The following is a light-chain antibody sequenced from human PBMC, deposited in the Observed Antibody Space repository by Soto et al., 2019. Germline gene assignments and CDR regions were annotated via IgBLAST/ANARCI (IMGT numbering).Light chain of an antibody. CDR1: SSNIGSNY. CDR2: RNN. CDR3: AAWDDSLSGSWV. V-gene: IGLV1-47*01. J-gene: IGLJ3*02. Sequence: QSVLTQPPSASGTPGQRVTIPCSGSSSNIGSNYVYWYQQLPGTAPKLLIYRNNQRPSGVPDRFSGSKSGTSASLAISGLLSEDEADYYCAAWDDSLSGSWVFGGGTQLTVL.